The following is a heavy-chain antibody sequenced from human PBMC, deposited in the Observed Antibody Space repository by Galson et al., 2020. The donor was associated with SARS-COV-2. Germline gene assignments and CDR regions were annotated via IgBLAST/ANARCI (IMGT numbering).Heavy chain of an antibody. CDR3: ATVISARRRWFDP. D-gene: IGHD3-22*01. V-gene: IGHV3-30*03. J-gene: IGHJ5*02. CDR2: ISDDGSNK. Sequence: GESLKISCAASGFIFNNYGMHWVRQAPGKGLEWVAVISDDGSNKYYADSVKGRFTISRDNSKHTLYLRMNSLRAEDTAVYYCATVISARRRWFDPWGQGTLVTVSS. CDR1: GFIFNNYG.